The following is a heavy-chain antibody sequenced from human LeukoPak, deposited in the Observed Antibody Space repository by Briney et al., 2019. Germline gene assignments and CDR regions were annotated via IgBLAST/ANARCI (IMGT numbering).Heavy chain of an antibody. CDR1: GFTFSSYA. J-gene: IGHJ4*02. D-gene: IGHD5-24*01. Sequence: GGSLRLSCAASGFTFSSYAMSWVRQPPGRGLEWVSAISGSGGSTYYADSVKGRFTISRDNSKNTLYLQMNSLRAEDTAVYYCAKDRVRWLQLFYFDYWGQGTLVTVSS. V-gene: IGHV3-23*01. CDR3: AKDRVRWLQLFYFDY. CDR2: ISGSGGST.